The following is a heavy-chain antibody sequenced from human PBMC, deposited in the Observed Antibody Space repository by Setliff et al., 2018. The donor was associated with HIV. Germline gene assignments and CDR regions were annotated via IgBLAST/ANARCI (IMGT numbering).Heavy chain of an antibody. CDR1: GYSVATHG. Sequence: VASVKVSCKTSGYSVATHGLSWVRQAPGEGLEWMGWISAYTGNTNYAQKFHGRVSMTTDSSTSTGYMELTSLRSDDTAVYYCARRRHSRDDSFDFWGQGTLVTVSS. V-gene: IGHV1-18*01. D-gene: IGHD6-6*01. J-gene: IGHJ3*01. CDR2: ISAYTGNT. CDR3: ARRRHSRDDSFDF.